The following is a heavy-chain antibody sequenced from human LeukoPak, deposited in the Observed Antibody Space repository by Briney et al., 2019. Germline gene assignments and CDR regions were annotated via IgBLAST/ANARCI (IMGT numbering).Heavy chain of an antibody. J-gene: IGHJ4*02. V-gene: IGHV1-2*04. CDR3: ARGIPLTLGYLDYFDY. CDR2: INPNSGGT. D-gene: IGHD3-9*01. CDR1: GYTFTGYY. Sequence: GASVKVSCKASGYTFTGYYMHWVRQAPGQGLEWMGWINPNSGGTNYAQKFQGWVTMTRDTSISTAYMELSRLRSDDTAVYYCARGIPLTLGYLDYFDYWGQGTLVTVSS.